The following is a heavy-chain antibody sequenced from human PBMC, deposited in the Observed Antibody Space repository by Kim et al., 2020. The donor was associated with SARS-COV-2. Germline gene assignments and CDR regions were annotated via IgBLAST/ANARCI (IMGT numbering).Heavy chain of an antibody. V-gene: IGHV3-11*04. CDR3: ASTLYYYDSSGYSLEVAFDI. J-gene: IGHJ3*02. Sequence: GGSLRLSCAASGFTFSDYYMSWIRQAPGKGLEWVSYISSSGSTIYYADSVKGRFTISRDNANNSLYLQMNSLRAEDTAVYYCASTLYYYDSSGYSLEVAFDIWRQGTMVTVSS. CDR2: ISSSGSTI. CDR1: GFTFSDYY. D-gene: IGHD3-22*01.